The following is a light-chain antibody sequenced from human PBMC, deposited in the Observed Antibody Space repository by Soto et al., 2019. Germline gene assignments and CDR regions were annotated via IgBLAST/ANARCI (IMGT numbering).Light chain of an antibody. CDR1: QGIINY. CDR3: QQYDNLPFT. CDR2: DAS. J-gene: IGKJ3*01. Sequence: DVQMTQSPSSLSASVGDRVTIACQASQGIINYLNWYQQKPGKAPKLLIYDASSLETGVPSRFSGSGSGTDFTFTISSLQPEDVATYYCQQYDNLPFTFGPGTKVDLK. V-gene: IGKV1-33*01.